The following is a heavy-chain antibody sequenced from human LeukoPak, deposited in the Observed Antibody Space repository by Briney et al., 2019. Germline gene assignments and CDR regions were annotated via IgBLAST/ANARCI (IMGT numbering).Heavy chain of an antibody. J-gene: IGHJ6*02. Sequence: PSQTLSLTCAVSGCSITSGGYSWSWIRQPPGKGLEWIGYIYRGGTTYYNPTLKSRVTISVDRSKNQFSLNLSSVTAADTAVYYCARAPVQLERRPNYYYYFGMDVWGQGTTVTVSS. V-gene: IGHV4-30-2*01. CDR3: ARAPVQLERRPNYYYYFGMDV. CDR1: GCSITSGGYS. CDR2: IYRGGTT. D-gene: IGHD1-1*01.